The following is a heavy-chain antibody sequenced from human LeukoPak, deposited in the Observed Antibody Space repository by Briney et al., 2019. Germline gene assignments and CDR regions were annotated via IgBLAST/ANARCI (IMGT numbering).Heavy chain of an antibody. J-gene: IGHJ6*02. D-gene: IGHD6-13*01. Sequence: GGSLRLSCAASGFTFSSYWMSWVRQAPGKGLEWVAYIKQDGSEKYYVDSVKGRFTISRDNAKNSLYLQMNSLRAEDTAVYYCARDRAAAGFYYYYYGMDVWGQGTTVTVSS. CDR3: ARDRAAAGFYYYYYGMDV. CDR1: GFTFSSYW. V-gene: IGHV3-7*01. CDR2: IKQDGSEK.